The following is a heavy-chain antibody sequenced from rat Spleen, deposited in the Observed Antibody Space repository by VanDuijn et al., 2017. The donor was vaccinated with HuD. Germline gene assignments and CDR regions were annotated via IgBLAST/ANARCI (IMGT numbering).Heavy chain of an antibody. CDR2: ISYDGSST. J-gene: IGHJ2*01. V-gene: IGHV5-29*01. CDR3: ATHNSGYFDY. CDR1: GFTFSSFA. Sequence: EVQLVESGGGLVQPGRSLKLSCAASGFTFSSFAMAWVRQAPKKGLEWVATISYDGSSTYHRDSVKGRFTISRDNVKSTLYLQMDSLRSEDTATYYCATHNSGYFDYWGQGVMVTVSS. D-gene: IGHD4-3*01.